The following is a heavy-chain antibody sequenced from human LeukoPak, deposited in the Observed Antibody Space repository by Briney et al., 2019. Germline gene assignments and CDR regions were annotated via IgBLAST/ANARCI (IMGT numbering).Heavy chain of an antibody. CDR1: GGSISTYN. V-gene: IGHV4-59*13. J-gene: IGHJ4*02. CDR2: IYHSGST. D-gene: IGHD5-12*01. CDR3: ARGGGYASPIGY. Sequence: PSETLSLTCTLSGGSISTYNWSWIRHPQRTGLEWIGYIYHSGSTNYNPSLKSRVTISVDTSKNQFSLKLSSVTAADTAVYYCARGGGYASPIGYWGQGALVTVSS.